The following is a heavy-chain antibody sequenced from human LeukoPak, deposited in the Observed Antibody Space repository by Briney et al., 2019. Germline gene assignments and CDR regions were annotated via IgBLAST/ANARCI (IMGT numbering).Heavy chain of an antibody. CDR1: GCTFTGYY. V-gene: IGHV1-2*02. Sequence: ASVTVSCKASGCTFTGYYTHWVRQAPGQGLEWVGWINPNSGGTNYAKKFQGRVTMTRDTSISTAYMELSRLRSDDTAVYYCARPYDSSGSCPCWGQGTLVTVSS. CDR2: INPNSGGT. D-gene: IGHD3-22*01. CDR3: ARPYDSSGSCPC. J-gene: IGHJ4*02.